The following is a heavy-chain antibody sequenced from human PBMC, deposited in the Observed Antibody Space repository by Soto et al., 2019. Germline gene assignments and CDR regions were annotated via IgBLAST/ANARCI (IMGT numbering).Heavy chain of an antibody. CDR1: GGSISSGGYS. V-gene: IGHV4-30-2*01. Sequence: SETLSLTCAVSGGSISSGGYSWSWIRQPPGKGLEWIGYIYHSGSTYYNPSLKSRVTISVDRSKNQFSLKLSSVTAADTAVYYCASKRMDYYDSSGYYLPDWGQGTLVTVSS. J-gene: IGHJ4*02. CDR3: ASKRMDYYDSSGYYLPD. CDR2: IYHSGST. D-gene: IGHD3-22*01.